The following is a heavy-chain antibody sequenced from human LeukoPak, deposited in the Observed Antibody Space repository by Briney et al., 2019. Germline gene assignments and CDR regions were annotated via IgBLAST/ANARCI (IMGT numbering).Heavy chain of an antibody. D-gene: IGHD3-9*01. V-gene: IGHV4-31*03. CDR3: ARVRYFDNWFDP. CDR2: IYYSGST. CDR1: GGSISSGGYY. Sequence: PSQTLSLTCTVSGGSISSGGYYWSWIRQHPGKGLEWIGYIYYSGSTYYNPSLKSRVTISVDTSKNQFSLKLSSVTAADTAVYYCARVRYFDNWFDPWGQGTLVTVS. J-gene: IGHJ5*02.